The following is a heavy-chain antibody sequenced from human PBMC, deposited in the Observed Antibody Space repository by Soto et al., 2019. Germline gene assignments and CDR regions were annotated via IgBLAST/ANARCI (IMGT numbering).Heavy chain of an antibody. CDR2: ISYDGSNK. J-gene: IGHJ4*02. D-gene: IGHD6-19*01. V-gene: IGHV3-30-3*01. CDR3: ARVEGVAGKEGD. Sequence: QVQLVESGGGVVQPGRSLRLSCAASGFTFSSYAMHWVHQAPGKGLEWVAVISYDGSNKYYADSVKGRFTISRDNSKNTLYLQMNSLRAEDTAVYYCARVEGVAGKEGDWGQGTLVTVSS. CDR1: GFTFSSYA.